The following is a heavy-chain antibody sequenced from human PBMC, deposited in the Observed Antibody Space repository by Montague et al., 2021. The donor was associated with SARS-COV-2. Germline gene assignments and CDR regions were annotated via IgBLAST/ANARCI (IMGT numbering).Heavy chain of an antibody. Sequence: SETLSLTCAGDLHSGVVEFRRRAGQHTSERQAPLKDVYRRRLEKYSPSLKSRVSISLDMSTNQFSLELTSVTAADTAVYFCARNVVSESFYGSGSFLDSWGQGTLVTVSS. V-gene: IGHV4-34*01. CDR1: LHSGVVEF. D-gene: IGHD3-10*01. J-gene: IGHJ4*02. CDR3: ARNVVSESFYGSGSFLDS. CDR2: VYRRRLE.